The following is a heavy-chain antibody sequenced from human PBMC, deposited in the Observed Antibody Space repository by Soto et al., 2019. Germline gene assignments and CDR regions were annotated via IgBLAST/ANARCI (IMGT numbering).Heavy chain of an antibody. J-gene: IGHJ6*02. Sequence: QVVLEQSGGEVKKPGASVKVSCKASGYTFSGYSITWVRQAPGQGLEWMGRISGYNGNTNYARTLRGRLTLTTDTSTSTAYMELRSLTSDDTAGYYCARDVFCGGAPACPDMDVWGQGTTFTVSS. CDR1: GYTFSGYS. D-gene: IGHD2-21*01. V-gene: IGHV1-18*04. CDR3: ARDVFCGGAPACPDMDV. CDR2: ISGYNGNT.